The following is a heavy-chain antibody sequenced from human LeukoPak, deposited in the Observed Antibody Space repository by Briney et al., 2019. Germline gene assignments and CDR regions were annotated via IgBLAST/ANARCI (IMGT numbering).Heavy chain of an antibody. J-gene: IGHJ6*03. Sequence: PGGSLRLSCAASGFTFSSYWMSWVRQAPGKGLEWVANIKQDGSEKYYVDSVKGRFTISRDNAKNSLYLQMNSLRAEDTAVYYCARDRRSHCSSTSCYSSKPYYYYYYYMDVWGKGTTVTVSS. CDR2: IKQDGSEK. CDR3: ARDRRSHCSSTSCYSSKPYYYYYYYMDV. CDR1: GFTFSSYW. V-gene: IGHV3-7*01. D-gene: IGHD2-2*01.